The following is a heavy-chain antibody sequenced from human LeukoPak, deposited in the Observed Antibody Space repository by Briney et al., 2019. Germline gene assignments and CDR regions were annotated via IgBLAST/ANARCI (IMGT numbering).Heavy chain of an antibody. D-gene: IGHD4-17*01. V-gene: IGHV4-34*01. CDR1: GGSISSYY. Sequence: SETLSLTCTVSGGSISSYYWSWIRQPPGKGLEWIGEINHSGSTNYNPSLKSRVTISVDTSKNQFSLKLSSVTAADTAVYYCASDYGDYVGAFDIWGQGTMVTVSS. CDR2: INHSGST. CDR3: ASDYGDYVGAFDI. J-gene: IGHJ3*02.